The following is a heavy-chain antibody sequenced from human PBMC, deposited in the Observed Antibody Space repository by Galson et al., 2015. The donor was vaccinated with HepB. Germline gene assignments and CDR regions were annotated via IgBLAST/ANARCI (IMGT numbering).Heavy chain of an antibody. CDR1: GYTFTGYY. CDR3: ARGFFSAAMVPEDYMDV. CDR2: INPNSGGT. J-gene: IGHJ6*03. D-gene: IGHD5-18*01. Sequence: SVKVSCKASGYTFTGYYMHWVRQAPGQGLEWMGWINPNSGGTNYAQKFQGRVTMTRDTSISTAYMELSSLRSEDTAVYYCARGFFSAAMVPEDYMDVWGKGTTVTVSS. V-gene: IGHV1-2*02.